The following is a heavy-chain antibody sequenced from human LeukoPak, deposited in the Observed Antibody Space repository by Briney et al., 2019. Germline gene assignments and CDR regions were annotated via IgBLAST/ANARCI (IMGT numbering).Heavy chain of an antibody. V-gene: IGHV3-48*03. CDR1: GFTFNNYE. D-gene: IGHD1-1*01. Sequence: PAGSLRLSCAASGFTFNNYEINWVRQAPGKGLEWVSYISRSGTTIYYADSVKGRFTISRDNAKNSLYLQMNSLRAEDTAVYHCARESATGTTLDYWGQGTLVAVSS. J-gene: IGHJ4*02. CDR3: ARESATGTTLDY. CDR2: ISRSGTTI.